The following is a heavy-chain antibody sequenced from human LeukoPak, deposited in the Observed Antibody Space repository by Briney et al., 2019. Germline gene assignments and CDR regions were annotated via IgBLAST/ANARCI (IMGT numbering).Heavy chain of an antibody. J-gene: IGHJ1*01. CDR1: GSTFSTYS. D-gene: IGHD3-22*01. Sequence: GGSLRLSCAASGSTFSTYSMNWVRQAPGKGLEWVSYISSSSSTIYYADSVKGRFTISRDNAKNSLYLQMNSLRAEDTAVYYCAKGHYYDSSEYFQHWGQGTLVTVSS. V-gene: IGHV3-48*04. CDR2: ISSSSSTI. CDR3: AKGHYYDSSEYFQH.